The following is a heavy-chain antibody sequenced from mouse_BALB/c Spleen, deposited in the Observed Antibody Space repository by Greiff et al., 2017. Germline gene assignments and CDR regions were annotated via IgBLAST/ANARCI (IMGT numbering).Heavy chain of an antibody. D-gene: IGHD1-1*01. Sequence: VQLKQSGAELVRSGASVKLSCTASGFNIKDYYMHWVKQRPEQGLEWIGWIDPENGDTEYAPKFQGKATMTADTSSNTAYLQLSSLTSEDTAVYYCNYYYDSSYDWFAYWGQGTLVTVSA. CDR2: IDPENGDT. CDR1: GFNIKDYY. J-gene: IGHJ3*01. CDR3: NYYYDSSYDWFAY. V-gene: IGHV14-4*02.